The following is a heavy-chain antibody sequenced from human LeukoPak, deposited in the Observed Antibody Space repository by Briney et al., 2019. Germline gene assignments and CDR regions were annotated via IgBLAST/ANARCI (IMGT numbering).Heavy chain of an antibody. D-gene: IGHD1-1*01. V-gene: IGHV1-46*03. CDR2: INPSGGST. CDR3: ARDTAGTYSWNWFDP. J-gene: IGHJ5*02. Sequence: GASVKVSCKASGYTLTSYYMHWVRQAPGQGLEWMGIINPSGGSTSYAQKFQGRVTMTRDTSTSTVYMELSSLRSEDTAVYYCARDTAGTYSWNWFDPWGQGTLVTVSS. CDR1: GYTLTSYY.